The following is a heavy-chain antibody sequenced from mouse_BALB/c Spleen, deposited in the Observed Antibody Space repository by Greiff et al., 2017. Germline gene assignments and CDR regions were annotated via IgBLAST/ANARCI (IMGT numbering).Heavy chain of an antibody. V-gene: IGHV1-87*01. Sequence: VKLVESGAELARPGASVKLSCKASGYTFTSYWMQWVKQRPGQGLEWIGAIYPGDGDTRYTQKFKGKATLTADKSSSTAYMQLSSLASEDSAVYYCARGGGYPAWFAYWGQGTLVTVSA. J-gene: IGHJ3*01. CDR1: GYTFTSYW. D-gene: IGHD2-2*01. CDR2: IYPGDGDT. CDR3: ARGGGYPAWFAY.